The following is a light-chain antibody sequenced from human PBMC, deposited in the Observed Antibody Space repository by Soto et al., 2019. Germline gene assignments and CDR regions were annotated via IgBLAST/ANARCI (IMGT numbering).Light chain of an antibody. V-gene: IGLV2-23*02. CDR2: EVS. Sequence: QSALTQPASVSGSPGQSITISCTGTSSDVGSYNLVSWYQQHPGKAPKLMIYEVSKRPSGVSNRFSGSKSGNTASLTISGLQAEDEADYYCCSYAGSSFDVFGTVTKLTVL. CDR3: CSYAGSSFDV. J-gene: IGLJ1*01. CDR1: SSDVGSYNL.